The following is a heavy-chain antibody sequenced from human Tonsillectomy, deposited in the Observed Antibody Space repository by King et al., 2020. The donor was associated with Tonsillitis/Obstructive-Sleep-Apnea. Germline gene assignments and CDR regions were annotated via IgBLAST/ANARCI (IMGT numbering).Heavy chain of an antibody. CDR2: ISDRGDNA. V-gene: IGHV3-23*01. CDR3: AGGPAGADYYYMDV. Sequence: VQSGGSLRLSCAASGFTFRHYAMSWVRQAPGKGLEWVSSISDRGDNAFYADSVKGRFTFSRDNSKNTLYLQMNSLRAEDTALYYCAGGPAGADYYYMDVWGKGTTVTVSS. D-gene: IGHD6-19*01. CDR1: GFTFRHYA. J-gene: IGHJ6*03.